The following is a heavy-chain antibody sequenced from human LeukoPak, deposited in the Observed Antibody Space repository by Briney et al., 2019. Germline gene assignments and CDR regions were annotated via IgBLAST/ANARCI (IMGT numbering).Heavy chain of an antibody. V-gene: IGHV4-34*01. Sequence: SETLSLTCAVYGGSFSGYYWSWIRQPPGKGLEWIGEINHSGSTNYNPSLKSRVTISVDTSKNQFSLKLSSVTAADTAVYYCARGRGDGYCSSTSCYAVDYWGQGTLVTDSS. D-gene: IGHD2-2*01. CDR1: GGSFSGYY. CDR2: INHSGST. J-gene: IGHJ4*02. CDR3: ARGRGDGYCSSTSCYAVDY.